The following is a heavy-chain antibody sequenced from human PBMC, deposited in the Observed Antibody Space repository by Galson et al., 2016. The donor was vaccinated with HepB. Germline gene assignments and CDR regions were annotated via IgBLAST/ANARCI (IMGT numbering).Heavy chain of an antibody. CDR3: AREVSQQQLGLNSDFYYYYGMDV. J-gene: IGHJ6*02. D-gene: IGHD6-13*01. CDR1: GFSFSNYA. CDR2: ISYDGFNK. Sequence: SLRLSCAASGFSFSNYAMHWVRQAPGKGLEWVTIISYDGFNKYYADSVKGRFTVSRDNSKNTLYLQMSSLRADDTSVYYCAREVSQQQLGLNSDFYYYYGMDVWGQGTTVTVSS. V-gene: IGHV3-30-3*01.